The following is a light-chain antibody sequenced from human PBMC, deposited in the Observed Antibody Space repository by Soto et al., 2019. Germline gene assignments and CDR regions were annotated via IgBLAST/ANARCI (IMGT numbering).Light chain of an antibody. V-gene: IGKV4-1*01. CDR3: QQSYSTPPT. CDR2: WAS. J-gene: IGKJ1*01. CDR1: QSVLKSSNNKTY. Sequence: DIVMTQSPDSLAVSLDGRATINCKSSQSVLKSSNNKTYLALYQQKTGQPPQLLSYWASTRESGVPDRFGGSESGTDFALPISSLQAEDVAVYYCQQSYSTPPTFGQGNKVEIK.